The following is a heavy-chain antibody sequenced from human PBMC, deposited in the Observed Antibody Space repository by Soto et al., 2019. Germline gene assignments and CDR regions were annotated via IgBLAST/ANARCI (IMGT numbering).Heavy chain of an antibody. Sequence: QVQLVESGGGVVQPGRSLRLSCAASAFTFNSYGMHWVRQAPGKGLEWVAVIWYDGSNKYYADSVKGRFTISRDNSKNPLYLQMNGLRAGDTAVYYCAREWNNGMDVWGHGTTVTVSS. CDR2: IWYDGSNK. CDR1: AFTFNSYG. V-gene: IGHV3-33*01. J-gene: IGHJ6*02. CDR3: AREWNNGMDV. D-gene: IGHD1-1*01.